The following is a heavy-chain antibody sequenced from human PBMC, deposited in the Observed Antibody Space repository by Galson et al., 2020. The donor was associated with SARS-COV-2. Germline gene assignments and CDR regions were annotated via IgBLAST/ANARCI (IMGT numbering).Heavy chain of an antibody. D-gene: IGHD3-22*01. Sequence: GGSLRLSCAASGFTFSNYWMHWVRQAPGKGLVWVSRINGAGRSRTYADSVKGRFTISRDSAKNTVSLQMNSLRAEDTAVYYCATQEFYYGSSGYEESDYGMDVWGQGTTVTVSS. V-gene: IGHV3-74*01. J-gene: IGHJ6*02. CDR3: ATQEFYYGSSGYEESDYGMDV. CDR2: INGAGRSR. CDR1: GFTFSNYW.